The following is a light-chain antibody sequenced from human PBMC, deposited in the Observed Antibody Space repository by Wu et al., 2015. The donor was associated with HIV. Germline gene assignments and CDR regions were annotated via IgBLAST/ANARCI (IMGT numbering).Light chain of an antibody. CDR2: NAY. CDR1: ESVRGY. Sequence: EIVLTQSPATLSLSPGERATLSCRASESVRGYLAWYQQKPGQPPRLLIYNAYDRATGIPARFSGSGSGTDFTLTISSLEPDDFAVYYCQQRSSWPLTFGGGTEGGGSN. CDR3: QQRSSWPLT. V-gene: IGKV3-11*01. J-gene: IGKJ4*01.